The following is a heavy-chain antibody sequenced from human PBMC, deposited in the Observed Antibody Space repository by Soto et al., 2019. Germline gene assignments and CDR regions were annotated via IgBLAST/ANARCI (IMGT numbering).Heavy chain of an antibody. V-gene: IGHV3-30-3*01. J-gene: IGHJ6*02. D-gene: IGHD3-22*01. CDR2: ISYDGSNK. Sequence: GGSLRLSCAAAGFTFSSYAMYWVRQAPGKGLEWVAVISYDGSNKYYADSVKGRFTISRDNSKSTLYLQMNSLRAEDTAVYYCARVLDSSDYYFYYYAMDVWGQGTTVTVSS. CDR1: GFTFSSYA. CDR3: ARVLDSSDYYFYYYAMDV.